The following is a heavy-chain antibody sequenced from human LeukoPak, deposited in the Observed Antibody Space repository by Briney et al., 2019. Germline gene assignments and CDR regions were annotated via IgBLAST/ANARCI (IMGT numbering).Heavy chain of an antibody. CDR1: GFTFSDYY. CDR3: ATSQSSVAGTIGD. CDR2: ISSSGSII. Sequence: PGGSLRLSCAASGFTFSDYYMTWIRQAPGKGLEWVSYISSSGSIIYYADSVKGRFIISRGNAKNSLYLQMNSLRVEDTAVYYCATSQSSVAGTIGDWGQGTLVTVSS. V-gene: IGHV3-11*04. D-gene: IGHD6-19*01. J-gene: IGHJ4*02.